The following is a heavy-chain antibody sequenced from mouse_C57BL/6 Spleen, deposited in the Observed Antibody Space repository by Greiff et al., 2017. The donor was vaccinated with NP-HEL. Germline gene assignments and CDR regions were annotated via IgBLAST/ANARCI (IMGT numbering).Heavy chain of an antibody. D-gene: IGHD1-1*01. Sequence: EVQLQQSGTVLARPGASVKMSCKTSGYTFTSYWMHWVKQRPGQGLEWIGAIYPGNSDTSYNQKFKGKAKLTAVTSASTAYMELSSLTNEDSAVYYCTKGYYYGSSYDYFDYWGQGTTLTVSS. CDR1: GYTFTSYW. J-gene: IGHJ2*01. CDR3: TKGYYYGSSYDYFDY. CDR2: IYPGNSDT. V-gene: IGHV1-5*01.